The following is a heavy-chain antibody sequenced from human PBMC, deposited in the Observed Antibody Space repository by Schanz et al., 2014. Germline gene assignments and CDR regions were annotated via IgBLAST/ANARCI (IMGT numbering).Heavy chain of an antibody. CDR2: IYSDGRT. Sequence: EVQLVESGGGFVKPGGSLRLSCVASGFTVSSNYMSWVRQAPGKGLEWVSVIYSDGRTYYGDSVKGRFTISRDNSKNTLYLQMNSLRDEDTAMYYCAKRCSSTSCSHGAFDIWGQGTMVTVSS. CDR3: AKRCSSTSCSHGAFDI. J-gene: IGHJ3*02. CDR1: GFTVSSNY. D-gene: IGHD2-2*01. V-gene: IGHV3-53*01.